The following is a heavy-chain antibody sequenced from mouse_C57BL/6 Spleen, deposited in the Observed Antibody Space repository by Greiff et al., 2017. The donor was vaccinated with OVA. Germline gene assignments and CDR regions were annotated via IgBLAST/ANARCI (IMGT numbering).Heavy chain of an antibody. J-gene: IGHJ3*01. Sequence: VEPGASVKMSCKASGYTFTDYYMNWVKQSHGKSLEWIGVINPYNGGTSYNQKFKGKATLTVDKSSSTAYMELNSLTSEDSAVYYCARRGYYDYDGFAYWGQGTLVTVSA. D-gene: IGHD2-4*01. CDR1: GYTFTDYY. CDR3: ARRGYYDYDGFAY. V-gene: IGHV1-19*01. CDR2: INPYNGGT.